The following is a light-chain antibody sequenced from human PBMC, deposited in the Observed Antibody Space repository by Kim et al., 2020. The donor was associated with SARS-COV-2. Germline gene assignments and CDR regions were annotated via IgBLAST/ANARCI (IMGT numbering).Light chain of an antibody. CDR2: RAY. J-gene: IGKJ4*01. V-gene: IGKV3-15*01. Sequence: EIVMTQSPGTLSVSPGQRVTLSCRASENIDSDSLVWYQQKPGQTPRLLIYRAYTRATGIPVRFSGSGSGTELTLTNSSLQSEDFAVYYCKHSNNWPLTFRGGTKLEI. CDR1: ENIDSD. CDR3: KHSNNWPLT.